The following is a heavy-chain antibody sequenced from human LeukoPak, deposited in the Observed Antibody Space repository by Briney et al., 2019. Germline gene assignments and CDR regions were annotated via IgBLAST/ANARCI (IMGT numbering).Heavy chain of an antibody. CDR2: ISGSGGST. Sequence: TGGSLRLSCAASGFTFSSYAMSWVRQAPGKGLEWVSAISGSGGSTYYADSVKGRFTISRDNSKNTLYLQMNSLRAEGTAVYYCAKTYYDFWSGVDYWGQGTLVTVSS. D-gene: IGHD3-3*01. J-gene: IGHJ4*02. CDR1: GFTFSSYA. CDR3: AKTYYDFWSGVDY. V-gene: IGHV3-23*01.